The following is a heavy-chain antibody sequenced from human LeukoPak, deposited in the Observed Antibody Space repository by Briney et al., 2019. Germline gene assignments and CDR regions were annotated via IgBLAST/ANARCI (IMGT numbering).Heavy chain of an antibody. J-gene: IGHJ4*02. CDR2: IYYSGTT. Sequence: SETLSLTCTVSGASTSSGAYYWSWIRQHPGKGLEWIGYIYYSGTTYYNPSLKSRVSISVDSSKNQFSLKLSSVTAADTAVYFCARDRTGYFFDDWGQGTLVTVSS. CDR1: GASTSSGAYY. CDR3: ARDRTGYFFDD. V-gene: IGHV4-31*03.